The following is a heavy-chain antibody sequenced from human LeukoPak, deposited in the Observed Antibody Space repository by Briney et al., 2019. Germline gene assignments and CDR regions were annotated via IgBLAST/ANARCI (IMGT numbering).Heavy chain of an antibody. CDR1: GFTFSNAW. D-gene: IGHD5-12*01. V-gene: IGHV3-15*01. Sequence: PGGSLRLSCAASGFTFSNAWMSWVRQAPGEGLEWVGRIKSKTDGGTTDYAAPVKGRFTISRDDSKNTLYLQMSSLKTEDTAVYYCVAITRGDAFDIWGQGTMVTVSS. J-gene: IGHJ3*02. CDR3: VAITRGDAFDI. CDR2: IKSKTDGGTT.